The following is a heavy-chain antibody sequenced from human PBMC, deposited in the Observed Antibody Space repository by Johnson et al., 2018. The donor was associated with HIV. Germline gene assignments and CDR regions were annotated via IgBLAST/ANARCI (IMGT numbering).Heavy chain of an antibody. CDR1: GFTVSSNY. CDR2: IYSGGGT. J-gene: IGHJ3*02. D-gene: IGHD4-11*01. Sequence: EVQLVESGGGVVHPGGSLRLSCAASGFTVSSNYMSWVRQAPGKGLEWVSVIYSGGGTYYEDSVTGRFTISRDNSKNTLYLQMNSLRPQDTAVYYCARIDYSNYEEAFDIWGQGTMVTVSS. V-gene: IGHV3-66*02. CDR3: ARIDYSNYEEAFDI.